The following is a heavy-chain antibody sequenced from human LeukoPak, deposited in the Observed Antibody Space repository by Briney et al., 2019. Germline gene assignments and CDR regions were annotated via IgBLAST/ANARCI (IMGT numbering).Heavy chain of an antibody. D-gene: IGHD2-2*01. CDR2: INHSGST. Sequence: PSETLSLTCAVYGGSFSGYYWSWIRQPPGKGLEWIGEINHSGSTNYNPSLKSRVTISVDTSKNQFSLKLSSVTAADTAVYYCARTAFCSSTSCSSDALDIWGQGTMVTVSS. CDR1: GGSFSGYY. V-gene: IGHV4-34*01. J-gene: IGHJ3*02. CDR3: ARTAFCSSTSCSSDALDI.